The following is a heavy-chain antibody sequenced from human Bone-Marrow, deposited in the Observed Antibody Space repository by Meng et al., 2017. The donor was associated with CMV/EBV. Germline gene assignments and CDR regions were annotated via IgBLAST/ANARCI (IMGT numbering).Heavy chain of an antibody. V-gene: IGHV3-23*01. D-gene: IGHD1-26*01. J-gene: IGHJ6*02. Sequence: GESLKISCAASGFTFSSYAMSWVRQAPGKGLEWVSAISGSGGSTYYADSVKGRFTLSRDNSKNTLYLQMNSLRAEDTAVYYCARDPEYSGSYYYYYYGMDVWGQGTTVTVSS. CDR3: ARDPEYSGSYYYYYYGMDV. CDR2: ISGSGGST. CDR1: GFTFSSYA.